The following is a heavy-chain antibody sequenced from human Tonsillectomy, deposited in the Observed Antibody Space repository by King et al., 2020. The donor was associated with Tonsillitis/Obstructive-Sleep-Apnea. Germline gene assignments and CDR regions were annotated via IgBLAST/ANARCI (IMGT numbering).Heavy chain of an antibody. D-gene: IGHD3-16*01. Sequence: VQLVESGGGLVQPGESLRLSCAASGFTFNNYDMHWVRHATGKGLEWVSSIGTAGDTHYLDSVKGRFTISRENAKNSLYLQMNSLRAEDTAIYYCAREGFYVGTWGVYYYSYMDVWGQGTTVTVSS. J-gene: IGHJ6*03. CDR2: IGTAGDT. CDR3: AREGFYVGTWGVYYYSYMDV. CDR1: GFTFNNYD. V-gene: IGHV3-13*04.